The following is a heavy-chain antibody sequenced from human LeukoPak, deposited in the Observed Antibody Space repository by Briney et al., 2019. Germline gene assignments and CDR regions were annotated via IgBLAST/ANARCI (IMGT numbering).Heavy chain of an antibody. J-gene: IGHJ4*02. D-gene: IGHD3-3*01. CDR3: ARDERLLSFLK. CDR1: GFTFSSHG. Sequence: GGSLRLSCVASGFTFSSHGMNWVRQAPGKGLEWVSGIIPSGHTTYYADSVKGRFTISRDNSKNTLYLQMNSLRAEDTAICYCARDERLLSFLKWGQGTLVTVSS. V-gene: IGHV3-23*01. CDR2: IIPSGHTT.